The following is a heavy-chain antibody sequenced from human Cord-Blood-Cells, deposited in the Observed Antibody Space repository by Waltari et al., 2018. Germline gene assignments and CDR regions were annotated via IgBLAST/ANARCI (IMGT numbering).Heavy chain of an antibody. Sequence: QVQLQQWGAGLLKPSETLSLTCAVYGGSFSGYYWSGIRQPPGKGLEWIGEINHSGSTNYNPSLKSRVTISVDTSKNQFSLKLSSVTAADTAVYYCAKTGDLYYFDYWGQGTLVTVSS. D-gene: IGHD7-27*01. CDR1: GGSFSGYY. V-gene: IGHV4-34*01. CDR3: AKTGDLYYFDY. J-gene: IGHJ4*02. CDR2: INHSGST.